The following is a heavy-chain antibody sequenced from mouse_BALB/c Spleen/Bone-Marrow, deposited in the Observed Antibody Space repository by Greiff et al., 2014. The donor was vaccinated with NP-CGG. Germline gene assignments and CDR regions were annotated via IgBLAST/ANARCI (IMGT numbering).Heavy chain of an antibody. CDR3: AHDAPFTY. Sequence: EVKLMESGADLVKPGASVKLSCTTSGFYIKDTFMHWVKQRPEQGLEWIGRIDPASGNTKYDPKFQGKATITADTSSNKVSLQLSGLTSEDTAVYYCAHDAPFTYWGQGTLVTVSA. J-gene: IGHJ3*01. CDR1: GFYIKDTF. V-gene: IGHV14-3*02. CDR2: IDPASGNT. D-gene: IGHD2-3*01.